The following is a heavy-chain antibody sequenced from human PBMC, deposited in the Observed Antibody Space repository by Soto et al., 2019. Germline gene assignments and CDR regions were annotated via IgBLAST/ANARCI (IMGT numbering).Heavy chain of an antibody. CDR1: GGSFSGYY. J-gene: IGHJ4*02. D-gene: IGHD7-27*01. Sequence: QVQLQQWGAGLLKPSETLSLTCAVYGGSFSGYYWNWIRQPPGKGLEWIGEINHSGSTNYNPSLKSRVTVSVDTSKNPFSLKLSSVTAADTGVYYCARGWGRIFDYWGQGTLVTVSS. CDR3: ARGWGRIFDY. V-gene: IGHV4-34*01. CDR2: INHSGST.